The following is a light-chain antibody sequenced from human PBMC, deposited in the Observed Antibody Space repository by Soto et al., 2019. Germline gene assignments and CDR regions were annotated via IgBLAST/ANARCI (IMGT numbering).Light chain of an antibody. V-gene: IGKV3-20*01. CDR3: QQYGGSPRT. CDR1: QSVSSNY. J-gene: IGKJ1*01. CDR2: GAS. Sequence: EIVLTQSPGTLSLSPGERATLSCTASQSVSSNYLAWYQQKPGQAPRLLIYGASSRATGIPDRFSGSGSGTDFTFTISRLEPEDFAVYYCQQYGGSPRTFGQGTKVEIK.